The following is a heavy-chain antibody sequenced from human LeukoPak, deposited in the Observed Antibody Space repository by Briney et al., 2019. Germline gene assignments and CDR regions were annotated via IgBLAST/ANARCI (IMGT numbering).Heavy chain of an antibody. CDR1: GGTFSSYA. Sequence: SVKVSCKASGGTFSSYAISWVRQAPGQGLEWMGRIIPILGIANYAQKFQGRVTITADKSTSTAYMELSSLRSEDTAMYYCAREGPRSGSYDWFDPWGQGTLVTVSS. J-gene: IGHJ5*02. D-gene: IGHD1-26*01. CDR2: IIPILGIA. CDR3: AREGPRSGSYDWFDP. V-gene: IGHV1-69*04.